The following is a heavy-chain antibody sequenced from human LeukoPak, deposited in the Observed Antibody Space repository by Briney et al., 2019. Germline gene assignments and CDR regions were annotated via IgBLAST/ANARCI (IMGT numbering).Heavy chain of an antibody. CDR1: GGSISSSKW. Sequence: PSGTLSLTCAVSGGSISSSKWWSWVRQPPGKGLEWIGEIYHTGSTNYNPSLKSRVTILVDKSKNQFSLKLSSVTAADTAVYYCARVVYSGYDFRGAMDVWGKGTTVTVSS. J-gene: IGHJ6*03. D-gene: IGHD5-12*01. V-gene: IGHV4-4*02. CDR3: ARVVYSGYDFRGAMDV. CDR2: IYHTGST.